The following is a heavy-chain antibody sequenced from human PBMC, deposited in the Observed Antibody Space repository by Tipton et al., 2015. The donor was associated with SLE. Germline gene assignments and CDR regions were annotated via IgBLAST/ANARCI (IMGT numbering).Heavy chain of an antibody. Sequence: GSLRLSCEVSGFTFSSYWMTWVRQAPGKGLEWLANIKQDGTETYYVDAVKGRFTISRDNDKNSLYLQINSLRAEDTAVYYCARWVRNYDFWSGQVDWFFDLWGRGTLNSVSS. D-gene: IGHD3-3*01. CDR3: ARWVRNYDFWSGQVDWFFDL. V-gene: IGHV3-7*01. J-gene: IGHJ2*01. CDR2: IKQDGTET. CDR1: GFTFSSYW.